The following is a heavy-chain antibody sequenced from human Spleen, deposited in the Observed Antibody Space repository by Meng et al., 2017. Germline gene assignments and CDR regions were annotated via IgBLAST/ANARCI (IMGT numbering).Heavy chain of an antibody. Sequence: GESLKISCAASGFTVSSNEMRWVRQPPGKGLEWVSSISGDSTYYADSGKGRFTISRDNAKNSLYLQMNSLRAEDTAVYYCAGESGWPLNFDYWGQGTLVTVSS. CDR3: AGESGWPLNFDY. CDR1: GFTVSSNE. D-gene: IGHD6-19*01. CDR2: ISGDST. V-gene: IGHV3-38-3*01. J-gene: IGHJ4*02.